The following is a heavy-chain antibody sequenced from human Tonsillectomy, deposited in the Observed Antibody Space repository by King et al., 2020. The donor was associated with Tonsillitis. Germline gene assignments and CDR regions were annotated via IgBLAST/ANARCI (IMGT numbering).Heavy chain of an antibody. CDR1: GFTFSDFW. D-gene: IGHD1-26*01. V-gene: IGHV3-7*04. J-gene: IGHJ4*02. CDR3: AKERSGSYDN. CDR2: IKQDESEK. Sequence: VQLVESGGGLVQPGGSLRLSCAASGFTFSDFWMSWVRQAPGKGLEWVANIKQDESEKFYVESVKGRFTISRDNTKNSLFLKMNSLRVEDTAVYYCAKERSGSYDNWGQGTLVTVSS.